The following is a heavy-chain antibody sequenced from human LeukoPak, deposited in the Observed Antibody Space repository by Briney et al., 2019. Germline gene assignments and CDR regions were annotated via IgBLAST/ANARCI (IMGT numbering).Heavy chain of an antibody. CDR3: ATGYADTWHDGY. J-gene: IGHJ4*02. D-gene: IGHD1-1*01. CDR1: GFNFSSAW. CDR2: IKSKYSGETA. V-gene: IGHV3-15*07. Sequence: GGSLRLSCAASGFNFSSAWMKWVRQAPGKGLEWVGRIKSKYSGETANYAAPVKGRFTISRDDSKNVLYLQMNSLRVEDTAVYYCATGYADTWHDGYWGQGTLVTVSS.